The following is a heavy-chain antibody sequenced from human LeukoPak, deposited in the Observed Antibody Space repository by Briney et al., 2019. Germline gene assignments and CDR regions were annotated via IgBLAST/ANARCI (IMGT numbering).Heavy chain of an antibody. CDR2: IYYSGST. V-gene: IGHV4-59*08. J-gene: IGHJ4*02. D-gene: IGHD4-17*01. CDR3: ARVDYGDYYFDS. Sequence: PSETLSLTCTVSGGSISSYYWSWIRQPPGKGLEWIGYIYYSGSTYYNPSLKSRVTISVDTSKNQFSLKLNSVTAADTAVHYCARVDYGDYYFDSWGQGTLVTVSS. CDR1: GGSISSYY.